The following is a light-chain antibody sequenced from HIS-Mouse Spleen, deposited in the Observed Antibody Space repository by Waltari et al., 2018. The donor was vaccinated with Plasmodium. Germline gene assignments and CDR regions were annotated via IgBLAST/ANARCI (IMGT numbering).Light chain of an antibody. CDR1: QSISSW. CDR2: KAS. V-gene: IGKV1-5*03. CDR3: QQYNSYSRT. Sequence: EIQMTQSPSTLSASVGDRVTLTCRASQSISSWLAWYQQKPGKAPKLLIYKASSLESGVPSRFSGSGSGTEFTLTISSLQPDDFATYYCQQYNSYSRTFGQGTKVEIK. J-gene: IGKJ1*01.